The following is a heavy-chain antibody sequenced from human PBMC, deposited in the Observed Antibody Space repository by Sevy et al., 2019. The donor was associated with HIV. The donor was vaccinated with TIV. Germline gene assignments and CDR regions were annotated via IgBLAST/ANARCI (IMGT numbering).Heavy chain of an antibody. CDR1: GFTFSSAW. J-gene: IGHJ6*02. CDR3: ITDPGYSGYDEEVINYYYYGMDV. Sequence: GSLRLSCAASGFTFSSAWMSWVRQAPGKGLEWVGRIKSKTDGGTIDYAAPVKGRFSISREDSKNTVYLQMNSLKTEDTAVYYCITDPGYSGYDEEVINYYYYGMDVWGQGTTVTVSS. CDR2: IKSKTDGGTI. D-gene: IGHD5-12*01. V-gene: IGHV3-15*01.